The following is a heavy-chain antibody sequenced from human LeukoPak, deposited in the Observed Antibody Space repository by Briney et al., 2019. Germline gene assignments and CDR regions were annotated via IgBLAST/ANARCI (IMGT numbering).Heavy chain of an antibody. CDR3: ARGGRYFDWLLATTPEYYFDY. Sequence: SETLSLTCTVSGGSISSGYYYWSWIRQPPGKGLEWIGYIYYSGSTNYNPSLKSRVAISVDTSKNQFSLKLSSVTAADTAVYYCARGGRYFDWLLATTPEYYFDYWGQGTLVTVSS. V-gene: IGHV4-61*01. CDR2: IYYSGST. CDR1: GGSISSGYYY. D-gene: IGHD3-9*01. J-gene: IGHJ4*02.